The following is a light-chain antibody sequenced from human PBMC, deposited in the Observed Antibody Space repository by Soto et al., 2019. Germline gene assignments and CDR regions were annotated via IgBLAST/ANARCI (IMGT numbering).Light chain of an antibody. CDR1: QSVSSSY. V-gene: IGKV3-20*01. J-gene: IGKJ1*01. Sequence: EIVLTQSPGTLSLSPGERATLSCRASQSVSSSYLAWYQQKPGQAPRLLIYGASSRATGIPDRFSGSGSGTDFTLTISRLEPEDFAVHYCQQYGSSKWTFGQGTKV. CDR3: QQYGSSKWT. CDR2: GAS.